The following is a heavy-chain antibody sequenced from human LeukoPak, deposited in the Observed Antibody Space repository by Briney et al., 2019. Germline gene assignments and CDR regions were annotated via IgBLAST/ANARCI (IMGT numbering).Heavy chain of an antibody. D-gene: IGHD3-22*01. CDR2: MNPNSGNT. V-gene: IGHV1-8*01. CDR1: GYTFTSYD. CDR3: ARAPPHYYDSSGPDY. Sequence: ASVKVSCKASGYTFTSYDINWARQATGQGLEWMGWMNPNSGNTGYAQKFQGRVTMTRNTSISTAYMELSSLRSEDTAVYYCARAPPHYYDSSGPDYWGQGTLVTVSS. J-gene: IGHJ4*02.